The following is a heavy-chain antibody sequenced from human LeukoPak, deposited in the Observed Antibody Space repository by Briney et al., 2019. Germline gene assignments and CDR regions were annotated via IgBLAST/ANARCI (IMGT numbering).Heavy chain of an antibody. D-gene: IGHD2-15*01. CDR1: GFTFSSYA. Sequence: GGSLRLSCAASGFTFSSYAMNWVRQAPGKGLEWVSSISGSGGSTYYADSVKGRFTISRDNAKNSLYLQMNSLRDEDTAVYYCARDSTPFYWGQGTLVTVSS. V-gene: IGHV3-23*01. J-gene: IGHJ4*02. CDR2: ISGSGGST. CDR3: ARDSTPFY.